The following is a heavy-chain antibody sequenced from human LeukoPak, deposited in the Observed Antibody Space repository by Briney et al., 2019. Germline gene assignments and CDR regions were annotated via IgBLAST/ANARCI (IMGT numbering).Heavy chain of an antibody. J-gene: IGHJ4*02. CDR3: ARGGPEKYYFDY. D-gene: IGHD2-15*01. V-gene: IGHV3-66*02. CDR2: IYSGGST. Sequence: PGGSLRLSCAASGLTVSSNYMSWVRQAPGKGLEWVSVIYSGGSTYYADSVKGRFTISRDNSKNTLYLQMNSLRAEDTAVYYCARGGPEKYYFDYWGQGTLVTVSS. CDR1: GLTVSSNY.